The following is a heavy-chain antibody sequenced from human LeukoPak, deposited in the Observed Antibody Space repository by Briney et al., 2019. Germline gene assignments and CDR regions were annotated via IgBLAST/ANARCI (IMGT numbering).Heavy chain of an antibody. CDR3: ATFWSGYFREY. D-gene: IGHD3-3*01. J-gene: IGHJ4*02. Sequence: PSETLSLTCAVYGGSFCGYYWSWIRQPPGKGVEWIGEINHSGSTNYNPSLKSRVTISVDTSKNQFSLKLSSVTAADTAVYYCATFWSGYFREYWGQGTLVTVSS. CDR1: GGSFCGYY. V-gene: IGHV4-34*01. CDR2: INHSGST.